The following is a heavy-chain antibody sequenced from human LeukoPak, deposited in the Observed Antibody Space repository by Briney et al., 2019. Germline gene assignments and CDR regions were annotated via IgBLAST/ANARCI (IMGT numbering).Heavy chain of an antibody. CDR3: AREKLWGNSALDY. CDR2: IYYSGST. V-gene: IGHV4-31*03. J-gene: IGHJ4*02. D-gene: IGHD4-23*01. CDR1: GGSISSGGYY. Sequence: PSQTLSLTCTVSGGSISSGGYYWSWIRQHPGKGLEWIGYIYYSGSTYYNPSLKSRVTISVDTSKNQFSLKLSSVTAADTAVYYYAREKLWGNSALDYWGQGTLVTVSS.